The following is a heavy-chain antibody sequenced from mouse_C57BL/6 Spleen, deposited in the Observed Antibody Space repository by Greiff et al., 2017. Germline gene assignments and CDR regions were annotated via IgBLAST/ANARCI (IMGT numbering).Heavy chain of an antibody. J-gene: IGHJ1*03. CDR1: GFTFSDYY. D-gene: IGHD1-1*01. CDR3: ARDRYYYGSSWYYDV. Sequence: EVQLQESEGGLVQPGSSMKLSCTASGFTFSDYYMAWVRQVPEKGLEWVANINYDGSSTYYLDSLKSRFIISRDNAKNILYLQMSSLKSEDTATYYCARDRYYYGSSWYYDVWGTGTTVTVSS. V-gene: IGHV5-16*01. CDR2: INYDGSST.